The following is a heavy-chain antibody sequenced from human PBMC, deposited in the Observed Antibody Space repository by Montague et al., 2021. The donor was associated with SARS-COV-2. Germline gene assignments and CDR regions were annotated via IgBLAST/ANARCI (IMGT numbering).Heavy chain of an antibody. CDR1: GVSITSTNW. CDR3: AGKVLTVPADY. D-gene: IGHD4-11*01. CDR2: ISCGGIA. Sequence: SETLSLTCAVSGVSITSTNWWSLVRQPPGKGLEWIGEISCGGIATHNPSLKSRATISMDRSRNLFSLKLSSVTAADTAIYYCAGKVLTVPADYWGQGTLVTVS. V-gene: IGHV4-4*02. J-gene: IGHJ4*02.